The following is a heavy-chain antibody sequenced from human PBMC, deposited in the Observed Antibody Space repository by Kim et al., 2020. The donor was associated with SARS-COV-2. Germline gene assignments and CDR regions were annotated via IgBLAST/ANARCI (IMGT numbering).Heavy chain of an antibody. V-gene: IGHV4-39*01. CDR3: ARRPIVGRGFDY. D-gene: IGHD2-15*01. Sequence: SETLSLTCSVSGGSISSSTYYWGWIRQPPGKGLEWIGSIYYSGNNYYNPSLKSRVTISVDTSNNQFSLKLSSVTAADTAVYFCARRPIVGRGFDYWAQGTLVTVSS. CDR2: IYYSGNN. CDR1: GGSISSSTYY. J-gene: IGHJ4*02.